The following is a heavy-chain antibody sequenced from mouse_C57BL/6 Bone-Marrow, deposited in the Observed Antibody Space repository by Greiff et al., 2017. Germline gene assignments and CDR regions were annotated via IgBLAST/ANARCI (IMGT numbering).Heavy chain of an antibody. Sequence: EVQLVESEGGLVQPGSSMKLSCTASGFTFSDYYMAWVRQVPEKGLEWVANINYDGSSTYYLDSLKSRFIISRDNAKNILYLQMSSLKSEDTATYYCARDSGYYYGTLYFDVWGTGTTVTVSS. D-gene: IGHD1-1*01. CDR2: INYDGSST. V-gene: IGHV5-16*01. CDR1: GFTFSDYY. J-gene: IGHJ1*03. CDR3: ARDSGYYYGTLYFDV.